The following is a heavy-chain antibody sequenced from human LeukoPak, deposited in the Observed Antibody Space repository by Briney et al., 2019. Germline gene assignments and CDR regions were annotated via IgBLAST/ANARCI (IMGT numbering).Heavy chain of an antibody. CDR3: ARDWTYCSGGSCYSGPFDY. CDR1: GGTFSSYA. CDR2: IIPIFGTA. D-gene: IGHD2-15*01. V-gene: IGHV1-69*13. J-gene: IGHJ4*02. Sequence: SVKVPCKASGGTFSSYAISWVRQAPGQGLEWMGGIIPIFGTANYAQKFQGRVTITADESTSTAYMELSSLRSEDTAVYYCARDWTYCSGGSCYSGPFDYWGQGTLVTVSS.